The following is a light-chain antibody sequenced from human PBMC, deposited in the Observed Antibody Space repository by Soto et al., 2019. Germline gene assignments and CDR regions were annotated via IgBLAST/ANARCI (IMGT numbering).Light chain of an antibody. CDR1: SSDVGSYNR. CDR3: SSYTSSSTPYV. J-gene: IGLJ1*01. Sequence: QSALTQPPSVSGSPGQSVTISCTGTSSDVGSYNRVSWYQQPPGTAPKLMIFEVSYRPSGVPDRFSGSKSGNTASLTISGLQAEDEADYYYSSYTSSSTPYVFGSGTKLTVL. V-gene: IGLV2-18*02. CDR2: EVS.